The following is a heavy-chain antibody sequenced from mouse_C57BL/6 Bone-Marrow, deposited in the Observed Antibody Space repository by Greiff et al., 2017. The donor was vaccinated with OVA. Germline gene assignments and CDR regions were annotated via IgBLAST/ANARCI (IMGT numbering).Heavy chain of an antibody. CDR3: ARERLYYFDY. CDR2: ISYDGST. J-gene: IGHJ2*01. CDR1: GYSITSDYY. V-gene: IGHV3-6*01. Sequence: EVQLQESGPGLVKPSQSLSLTCSVTGYSITSDYYWNWIRQFPGNKLEWMGYISYDGSTNYNPSLKNRISITRDTSKNQFFLKLNSMTTEDTATYYCARERLYYFDYWGQGTTLTVSS.